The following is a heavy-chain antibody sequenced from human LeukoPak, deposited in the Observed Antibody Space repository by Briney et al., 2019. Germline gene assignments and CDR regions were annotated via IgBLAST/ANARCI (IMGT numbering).Heavy chain of an antibody. Sequence: QPGGSLRLSCAASGFTFSSYGMIWVRQAPGKGLEWVSYISSSSSTITYADSVRGRFTISRENAEKSLYLQMNSLRAEDTAVYYCAKQGRDWLRDYYYYMDVWGKGTTVIISS. J-gene: IGHJ6*03. CDR3: AKQGRDWLRDYYYYMDV. V-gene: IGHV3-48*01. CDR2: ISSSSSTI. D-gene: IGHD3-9*01. CDR1: GFTFSSYG.